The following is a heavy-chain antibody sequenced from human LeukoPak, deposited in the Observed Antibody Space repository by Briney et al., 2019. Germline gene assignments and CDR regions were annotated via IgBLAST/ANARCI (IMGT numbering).Heavy chain of an antibody. CDR1: GGSISSGDYY. CDR2: IYYSGST. Sequence: SQTLSLTCTVSGGSISSGDYYWSWIRQPPGKGLEWIGYIYYSGSTYYNPSLKSRVTISVDTSKNQFSLKLSSVTAADTAVYYCARGRNRYSGYDPLGGNWGQGTLVTVSS. CDR3: ARGRNRYSGYDPLGGN. D-gene: IGHD5-12*01. V-gene: IGHV4-30-4*01. J-gene: IGHJ4*02.